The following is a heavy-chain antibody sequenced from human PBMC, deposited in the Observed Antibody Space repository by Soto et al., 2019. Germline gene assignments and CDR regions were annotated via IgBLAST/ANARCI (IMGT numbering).Heavy chain of an antibody. CDR1: GFTFSSYA. Sequence: QVQLVESGGGVVQPGRSLRLSCAASGFTFSSYAMHWVRQAPGKGLEWVAVISYDGSNKYYADSVKGRFTISRDNSKNTLYLQMNSLRAEDTAVYYCARDNGYSSSWYTGVGYWGQGTLVTVSS. V-gene: IGHV3-30-3*01. J-gene: IGHJ4*02. CDR2: ISYDGSNK. CDR3: ARDNGYSSSWYTGVGY. D-gene: IGHD6-13*01.